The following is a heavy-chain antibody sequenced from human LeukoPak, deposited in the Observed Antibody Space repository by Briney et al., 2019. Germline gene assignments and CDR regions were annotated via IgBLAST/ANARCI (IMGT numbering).Heavy chain of an antibody. D-gene: IGHD3-3*01. CDR1: GYTFTSYD. CDR2: MNPNSGNT. Sequence: GASVKASCKASGYTFTSYDINWVRQATGQGLEWMGWMNPNSGNTGYAQKFQGRVTMTRNTSISTAYMELSSLRSEDTAVYYCARTYYDFWSGYKGYFDYWGQGTLVTVSS. V-gene: IGHV1-8*01. CDR3: ARTYYDFWSGYKGYFDY. J-gene: IGHJ4*02.